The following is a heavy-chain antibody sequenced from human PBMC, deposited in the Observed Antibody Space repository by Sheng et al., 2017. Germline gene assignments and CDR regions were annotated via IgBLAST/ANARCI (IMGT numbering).Heavy chain of an antibody. CDR2: IIPILGIA. Sequence: QVQLVQSGAEVKKPGSSVKVSCKASGGTFSSYAISWVRQAPGQGLEWMGGIIPILGIANYAQKFQGRVTITADKSTSTAYMELSSLRSEDTAVYYCARDPLITGTTTVNWFDPWGQGTLVTVSS. CDR3: ARDPLITGTTTVNWFDP. V-gene: IGHV1-69*04. D-gene: IGHD1-20*01. J-gene: IGHJ5*02. CDR1: GGTFSSYA.